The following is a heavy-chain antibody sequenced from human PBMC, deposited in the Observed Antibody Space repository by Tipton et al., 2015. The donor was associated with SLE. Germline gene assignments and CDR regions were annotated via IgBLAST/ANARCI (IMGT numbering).Heavy chain of an antibody. J-gene: IGHJ2*01. CDR3: ATKRWLHRTNWYFDL. CDR2: IYYSGST. V-gene: IGHV4-39*07. CDR1: GGSISSSSYY. Sequence: TLSLTCTVSGGSISSSSYYWGWNRQPPGKGLGWIGSIYYSGSTYYNPSLKSRVTISVDTSKNQFSLKLSSVTAADTAVYYCATKRWLHRTNWYFDLWGRGTLVTVSS. D-gene: IGHD5-24*01.